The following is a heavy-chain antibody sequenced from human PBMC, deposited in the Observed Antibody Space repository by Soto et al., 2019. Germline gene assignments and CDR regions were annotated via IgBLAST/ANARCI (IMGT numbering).Heavy chain of an antibody. CDR1: GGSISRYY. CDR3: TRHNLLTIVAAGPSDH. Sequence: ETLSLTCAVSGGSISRYYWSWFRQPPGKGLEWIGYIYYSGSTNYNPSLKSRVTISVDTSKNQFSLSLNSVTAADTAVYYCTRHNLLTIVAAGPSDHWGQGTLVTVSS. J-gene: IGHJ4*02. V-gene: IGHV4-59*08. CDR2: IYYSGST. D-gene: IGHD6-13*01.